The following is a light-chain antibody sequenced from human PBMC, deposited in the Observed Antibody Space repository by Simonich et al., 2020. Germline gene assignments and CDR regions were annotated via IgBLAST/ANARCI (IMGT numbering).Light chain of an antibody. CDR3: QSYDSSNVV. CDR2: DDN. V-gene: IGLV6-57*03. Sequence: NFMLTQPHSVSESPGKTVTISCTRSSGSIASNYVQWYQQRPGSAPTTVIYDDNQRPSWVPDRFSGSIDSSSNSASLTISGLKTEDEADYYCQSYDSSNVVFGGGTKLTVL. CDR1: SGSIASNY. J-gene: IGLJ2*01.